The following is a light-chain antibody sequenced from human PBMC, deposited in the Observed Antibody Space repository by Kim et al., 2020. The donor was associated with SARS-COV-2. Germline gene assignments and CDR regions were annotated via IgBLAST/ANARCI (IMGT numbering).Light chain of an antibody. CDR1: KGIRNS. J-gene: IGKJ1*01. CDR3: QKYNSALWT. V-gene: IGKV1-27*01. CDR2: AAA. Sequence: ASVGEGVTIPCRASKGIRNSLAWYQQKPGEVPKLLIYAAATLQSGVPSRFSGSGSGTDFILTISSLQPEDVATYYCQKYNSALWTFGQGTKVDIK.